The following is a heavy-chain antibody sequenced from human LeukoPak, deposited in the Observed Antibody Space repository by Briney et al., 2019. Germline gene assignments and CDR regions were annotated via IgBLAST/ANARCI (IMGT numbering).Heavy chain of an antibody. D-gene: IGHD2-2*01. CDR1: GYTFTGYY. Sequence: GGSVKVSCTASGYTFTGYYMHWVRQAPGQGLEWMGWINTNNGGTHYAQKFQGRVTMTRGTSISTAYMELSRLRSDDTAVYYCARDSYAADYWGQGTLVTV. CDR3: ARDSYAADY. J-gene: IGHJ4*02. CDR2: INTNNGGT. V-gene: IGHV1-2*02.